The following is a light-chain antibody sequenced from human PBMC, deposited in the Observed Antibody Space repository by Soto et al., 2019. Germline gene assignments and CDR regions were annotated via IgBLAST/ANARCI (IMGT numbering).Light chain of an antibody. J-gene: IGKJ1*01. CDR1: QSLLHSNGYNY. Sequence: DIVMTQSPLSLPVTPGEPASISCRSSQSLLHSNGYNYLDWYLQKPGQSPQLLIYLGSNRSSGVPDRFSGSGSGTDFTLKISRVEAEDVGAYYCMQALQTSWTLGQGTKVDIK. CDR2: LGS. CDR3: MQALQTSWT. V-gene: IGKV2-28*01.